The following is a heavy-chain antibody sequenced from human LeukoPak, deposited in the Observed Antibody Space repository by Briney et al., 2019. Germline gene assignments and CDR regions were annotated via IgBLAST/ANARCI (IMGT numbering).Heavy chain of an antibody. V-gene: IGHV4-39*07. D-gene: IGHD1-1*01. Sequence: SETLSLTCTVSGGSISSSSYYWGWIRQPPGKGLEWIGSIYYSGSTYYNPSLKSRVTISVDTSKNQFSLKLSSVTAADTAVYYCARLESELEGFWFDPWGQGTLVTVSS. CDR1: GGSISSSSYY. J-gene: IGHJ5*02. CDR2: IYYSGST. CDR3: ARLESELEGFWFDP.